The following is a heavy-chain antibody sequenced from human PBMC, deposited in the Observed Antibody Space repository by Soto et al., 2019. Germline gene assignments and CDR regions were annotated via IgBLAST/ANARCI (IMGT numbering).Heavy chain of an antibody. V-gene: IGHV1-69*01. Sequence: QVQLVQSGAEVKKPGSSVKVSCKASGGTFSSYAISWVRQAPGQGLEWMGGIIPIFGTANYAQKFQGRVTITADESTSTAYMELSSLRSEDTAVYYCARSGYCSSTNCYAHYYYYGMDVWGQGTTVTVSS. CDR3: ARSGYCSSTNCYAHYYYYGMDV. D-gene: IGHD2-2*01. CDR1: GGTFSSYA. J-gene: IGHJ6*02. CDR2: IIPIFGTA.